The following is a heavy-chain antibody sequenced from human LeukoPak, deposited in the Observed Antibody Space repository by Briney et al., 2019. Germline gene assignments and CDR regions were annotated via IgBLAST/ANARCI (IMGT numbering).Heavy chain of an antibody. CDR3: ATVRGAGWYFDL. CDR1: GFTFTSYT. Sequence: PGGSLRLSCAASGFTFTSYTMTWVRQAPGKGLEWVSSIDSSTTAVTYADSVQGRFTISRDNAKNSLFLQMNSLRAEDTAVYYCATVRGAGWYFDLWGRGTLVTVSS. V-gene: IGHV3-21*01. D-gene: IGHD1-26*01. CDR2: IDSSTTAV. J-gene: IGHJ2*01.